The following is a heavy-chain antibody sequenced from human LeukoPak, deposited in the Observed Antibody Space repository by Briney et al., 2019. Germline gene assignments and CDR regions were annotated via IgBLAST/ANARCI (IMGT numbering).Heavy chain of an antibody. CDR1: GGSISSYY. CDR3: ARDRGSGQLWFY. Sequence: SETLSLTCTVSGGSISSYYWSWIRQPAGKGLVWIGRIYTSGSTNYNPSLKSRVTMSVDTSKNQFFLKLSSVTAADTAVYYCARDRGSGQLWFYGGQGTLVTVSS. D-gene: IGHD5-18*01. J-gene: IGHJ4*02. CDR2: IYTSGST. V-gene: IGHV4-4*07.